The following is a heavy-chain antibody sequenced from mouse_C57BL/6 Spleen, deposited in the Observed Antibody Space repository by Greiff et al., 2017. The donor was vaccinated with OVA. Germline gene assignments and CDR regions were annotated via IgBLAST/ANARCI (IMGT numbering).Heavy chain of an antibody. D-gene: IGHD1-1*01. CDR3: ARGPYYYGSSYADY. CDR2: IDPSDSYT. V-gene: IGHV1-59*01. J-gene: IGHJ2*01. CDR1: GYTFTSYW. Sequence: VQLQQPGAELVRPGTSVKLSCKASGYTFTSYWMHWVKQRPGQGLEWIGVIDPSDSYTNYNQKFKGKATLTVDTSSSTAYMQLSSLTSEDSAVYYCARGPYYYGSSYADYWGQGTTLTVSS.